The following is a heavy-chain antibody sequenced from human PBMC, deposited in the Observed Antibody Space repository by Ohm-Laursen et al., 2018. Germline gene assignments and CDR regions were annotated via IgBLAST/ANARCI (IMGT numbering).Heavy chain of an antibody. J-gene: IGHJ4*02. CDR3: ARGSCTSSASAFDY. D-gene: IGHD2-2*01. CDR2: IWYDGTNK. Sequence: SLRLSCAASTLTFSNCGMHWVRQAPGKGLEWVADIWYDGTNKKYGDSVKGRFTISRDNSKKKLYLQMNSLRVEDTAVYYCARGSCTSSASAFDYWGQGTLVTVSS. CDR1: TLTFSNCG. V-gene: IGHV3-33*01.